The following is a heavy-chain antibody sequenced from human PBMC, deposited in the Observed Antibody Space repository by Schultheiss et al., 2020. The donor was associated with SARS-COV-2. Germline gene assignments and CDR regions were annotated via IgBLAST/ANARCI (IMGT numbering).Heavy chain of an antibody. V-gene: IGHV4-61*02. CDR1: GGSISSGSYY. Sequence: TLSLTCTVSGGSISSGSYYWSWIRQPAGKGLEWIGRIYTSGSTNYNRSLKSRVTISVDTSKNQFSLKLSSVTAADTAVYYCATWGGPIQSYFDTWGRGTPVTVSS. CDR2: IYTSGST. D-gene: IGHD1-26*01. CDR3: ATWGGPIQSYFDT. J-gene: IGHJ5*02.